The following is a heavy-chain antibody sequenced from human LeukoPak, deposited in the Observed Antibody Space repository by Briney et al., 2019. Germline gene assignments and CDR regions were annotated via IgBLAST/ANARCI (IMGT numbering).Heavy chain of an antibody. CDR1: GFIFSSYS. D-gene: IGHD3-10*01. V-gene: IGHV3-64D*06. Sequence: PGGSLRLPCSASGFIFSSYSMHWVRQAPGKGLDYVSAINSNGGDTYYADSVKGRFTVSRDNSKNTLYLQMSSLRAEDTAIYYCVRVFGSGSGKYYADYWGQGTLVIVSS. CDR3: VRVFGSGSGKYYADY. CDR2: INSNGGDT. J-gene: IGHJ4*02.